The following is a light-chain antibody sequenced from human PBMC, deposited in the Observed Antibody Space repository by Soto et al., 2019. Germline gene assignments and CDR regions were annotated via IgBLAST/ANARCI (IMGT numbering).Light chain of an antibody. Sequence: EIVMTQSPATLSVSPGERATPSCRASQSVNSNLAWYQQKPGQAPSLLIYGASTRATGVPARFSGSGSGTEFTLTISSLQSEDFAVYYCQQYNNWPPYTFGQGTKLEIK. J-gene: IGKJ2*01. V-gene: IGKV3-15*01. CDR3: QQYNNWPPYT. CDR1: QSVNSN. CDR2: GAS.